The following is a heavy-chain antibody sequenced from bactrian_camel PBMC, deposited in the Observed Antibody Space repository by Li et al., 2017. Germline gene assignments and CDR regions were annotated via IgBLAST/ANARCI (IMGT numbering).Heavy chain of an antibody. Sequence: DVQLVESGGGLVQPGGSLRLSCVASGFSFSSYDMSWVRQAPGLGLQWVSGIDTTGGTTTYADSVKGRFTISRDNAKNTLYLQMNNLNAEDTAMYYCANGRVPLVVATTPRKYMGQGTQVTVS. J-gene: IGHJ4*01. V-gene: IGHV3S42*01. CDR2: IDTTGGTT. CDR1: GFSFSSYD. D-gene: IGHD2*01.